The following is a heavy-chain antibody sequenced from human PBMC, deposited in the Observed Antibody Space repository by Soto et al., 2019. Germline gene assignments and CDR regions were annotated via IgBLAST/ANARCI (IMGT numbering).Heavy chain of an antibody. D-gene: IGHD3-22*01. CDR1: GGTFSSYA. CDR2: IIPMFGTA. CDR3: ARDGRDDSSGYYLGSFDC. V-gene: IGHV1-69*01. J-gene: IGHJ4*02. Sequence: QVQLVQSGAEVKKPGSSVMVSCKASGGTFSSYAISWVRQAPGQGLEWMGAIIPMFGTANYAQKCQGRVTITADESTSPVYMEVSSVRSEDTAVYYCARDGRDDSSGYYLGSFDCWGQGSLVTVSS.